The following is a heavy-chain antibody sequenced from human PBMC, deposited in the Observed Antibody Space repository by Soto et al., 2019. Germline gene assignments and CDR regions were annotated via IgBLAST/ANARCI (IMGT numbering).Heavy chain of an antibody. CDR1: GFTFSSYT. V-gene: IGHV3-23*01. CDR3: AKLSVDAAPADY. CDR2: ISGSGGNT. J-gene: IGHJ4*02. D-gene: IGHD5-18*01. Sequence: EVQLLESGGGLVQPGGSMRLSCAASGFTFSSYTMSWVRQAPGKGLEWVSDISGSGGNTYYADSVKGRFTISRDNSKDTLYLQMDSLRAEDTAIYYCAKLSVDAAPADYWGQGTMVTVSS.